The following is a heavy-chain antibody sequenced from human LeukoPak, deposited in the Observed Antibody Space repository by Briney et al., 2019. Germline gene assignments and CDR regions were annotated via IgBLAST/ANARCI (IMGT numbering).Heavy chain of an antibody. CDR3: ARHSRGTITMMVDY. CDR1: GYTFTNYW. J-gene: IGHJ4*02. D-gene: IGHD3-22*01. V-gene: IGHV5-51*01. CDR2: IYPGDSDT. Sequence: GESLKISCKGSGYTFTNYWIGWVRLMPGKGLEWVGIIYPGDSDTRYSPSFQGQVTISADKSITTAYLQWSSLKASDTAMYYCARHSRGTITMMVDYWGQGTLVTVSS.